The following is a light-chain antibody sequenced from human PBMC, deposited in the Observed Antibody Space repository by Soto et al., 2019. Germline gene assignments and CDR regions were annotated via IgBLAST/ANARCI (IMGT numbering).Light chain of an antibody. V-gene: IGKV3-15*01. Sequence: EIVMTQSPATLSVSPGERATLSCRASQSISGELAWYQQKPGQPPRLLIYGASTRATGVPARFTGSGSGSEFTLTISGLQSEDFAVYYCRQGHNWPLTFGQGTRLE. CDR1: QSISGE. J-gene: IGKJ2*01. CDR2: GAS. CDR3: RQGHNWPLT.